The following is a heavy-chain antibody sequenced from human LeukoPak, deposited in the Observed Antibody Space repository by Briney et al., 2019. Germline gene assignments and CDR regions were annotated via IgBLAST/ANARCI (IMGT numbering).Heavy chain of an antibody. D-gene: IGHD3-3*01. Sequence: GGSLRLSCAASGFTFSSYGMSWVRQAPGKRLEWVSAISGSGGSTSYAQKFQGRVTMTRDMSTSTVYMELSSLRSEDTAVYYCARELLRRNNWSDPWGQGTLVTVSS. CDR3: ARELLRRNNWSDP. V-gene: IGHV3-23*01. CDR2: ISGSGGST. J-gene: IGHJ5*02. CDR1: GFTFSSYG.